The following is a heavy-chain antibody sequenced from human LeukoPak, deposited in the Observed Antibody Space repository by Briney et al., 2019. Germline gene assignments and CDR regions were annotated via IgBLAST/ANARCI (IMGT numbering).Heavy chain of an antibody. Sequence: GASVKVSCKASGYTFTGYYIHWVRQAPGQGLEWMGWISPNSGGTSYAQKSQGRVTMTRDTSISTAYMELSRLRSDDTAVYYCARFGSDALDIWGQGTMVTVSS. D-gene: IGHD1-14*01. CDR1: GYTFTGYY. J-gene: IGHJ3*02. CDR3: ARFGSDALDI. V-gene: IGHV1-2*02. CDR2: ISPNSGGT.